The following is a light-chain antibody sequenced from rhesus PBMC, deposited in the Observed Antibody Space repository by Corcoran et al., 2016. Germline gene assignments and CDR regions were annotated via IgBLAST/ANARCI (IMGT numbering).Light chain of an antibody. CDR3: QQYNNWYS. Sequence: EKVVTQSPATLSLSPGDRATLSCRASHSVGSSLAWYKQKPGQAPKLLIYDASSRATGIPDRFSGSGSGTEFTLTISRLEPEDVGVYYCQQYNNWYSFGQGTKVEIK. CDR1: HSVGSS. J-gene: IGKJ2*01. CDR2: DAS. V-gene: IGKV3-42*02.